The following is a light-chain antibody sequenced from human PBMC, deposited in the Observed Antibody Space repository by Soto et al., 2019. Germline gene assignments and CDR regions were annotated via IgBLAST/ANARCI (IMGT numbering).Light chain of an antibody. CDR1: SSDVDGYNY. CDR3: SSYTSSSTSYV. J-gene: IGLJ1*01. V-gene: IGLV2-14*01. CDR2: EVS. Sequence: QSVLTQPASVSGSPGQSITISCTGTSSDVDGYNYVSWYQQHPGKAPKLMIYEVSNRPSGVSNRFSGSKSGNTASLTISGLQAEDEADYYCSSYTSSSTSYVFGTGTKVTVL.